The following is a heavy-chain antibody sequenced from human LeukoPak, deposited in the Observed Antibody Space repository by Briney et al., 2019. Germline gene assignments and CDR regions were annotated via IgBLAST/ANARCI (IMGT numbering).Heavy chain of an antibody. V-gene: IGHV4-39*01. CDR1: GGSISSSSYY. CDR2: IYYSGST. Sequence: PSETLSLTCTVSGGSISSSSYYWGWIRQPPGTGLEWIGSIYYSGSTYYNPSLKSRVTISVDTSKNQFSLKLSSVTAADTAVYYCARAVGATAGGNWFDPWGQGTLVTVSS. CDR3: ARAVGATAGGNWFDP. D-gene: IGHD1-26*01. J-gene: IGHJ5*02.